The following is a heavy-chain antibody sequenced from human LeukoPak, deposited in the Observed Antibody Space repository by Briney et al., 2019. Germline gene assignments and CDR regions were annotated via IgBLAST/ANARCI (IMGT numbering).Heavy chain of an antibody. D-gene: IGHD5-18*01. CDR3: AKDRDTAMVTGWFDP. CDR2: ISGSGGSI. J-gene: IGHJ5*02. V-gene: IGHV3-23*01. Sequence: PGGSLRLSCAASGFTFSSYAMSWVRQAPGKGLEWVSAISGSGGSIYYADSVKGRFTISRDNSKNTLYLQMNSLRAEDTAVYYCAKDRDTAMVTGWFDPWGQGTLVTVSS. CDR1: GFTFSSYA.